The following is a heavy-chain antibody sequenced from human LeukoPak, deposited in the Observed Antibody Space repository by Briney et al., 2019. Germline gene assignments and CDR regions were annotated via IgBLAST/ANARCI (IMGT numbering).Heavy chain of an antibody. Sequence: SGTLSLTCTVSGGSISSSSYYWGWIRQPPGKGLDWIGYTYYSGSTYYTPSLKSRVTISVDTSKNQFSLKLSSVTAADTAVYYCARRGVGTIFGVVVYYFDYWGQGTLVTVSS. CDR3: ARRGVGTIFGVVVYYFDY. CDR1: GGSISSSSYY. D-gene: IGHD3-3*01. CDR2: TYYSGST. V-gene: IGHV4-39*01. J-gene: IGHJ4*02.